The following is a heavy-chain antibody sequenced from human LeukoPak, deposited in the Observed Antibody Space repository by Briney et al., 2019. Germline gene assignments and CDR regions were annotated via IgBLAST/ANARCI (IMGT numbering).Heavy chain of an antibody. D-gene: IGHD5-24*01. V-gene: IGHV1-2*02. CDR2: INPKTGGI. J-gene: IGHJ4*02. Sequence: ASAKVSCKASGYSFTDYYMHWVRQAPGQGLEWMGWINPKTGGIIYAQKFQDRVTMTRDTSISTGYMELSSLRSDDTTTYFCAGGRGGYNVIDYWGQGTLVTVSS. CDR1: GYSFTDYY. CDR3: AGGRGGYNVIDY.